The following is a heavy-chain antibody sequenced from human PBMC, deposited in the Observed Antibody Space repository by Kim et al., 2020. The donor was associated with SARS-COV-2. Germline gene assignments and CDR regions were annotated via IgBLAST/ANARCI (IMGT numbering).Heavy chain of an antibody. CDR1: GFTFSSYA. J-gene: IGHJ4*02. CDR2: ISYDGSNK. D-gene: IGHD3-22*01. V-gene: IGHV3-30-3*01. CDR3: ARDPVNYYDSSGYPYFDY. Sequence: GGSLRLSCAASGFTFSSYAMHWLRQAPGKGLEWVAVISYDGSNKYYADSVKGRFTISRDNSKNTLYLQMNSLRDEDTAVYYCARDPVNYYDSSGYPYFDYWGQGTLVTVSS.